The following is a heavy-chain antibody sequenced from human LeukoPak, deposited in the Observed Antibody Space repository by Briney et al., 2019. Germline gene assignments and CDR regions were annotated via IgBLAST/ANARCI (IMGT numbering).Heavy chain of an antibody. CDR1: GFTFSDYS. CDR2: ITRSSSPI. D-gene: IGHD5-12*01. CDR3: ARDNAGYDY. J-gene: IGHJ4*02. Sequence: PGGSLRLSCAASGFTFSDYSMNWVRQAPGKGLEWLSYITRSSSPIYYADSVKGRFTISRDKPKNSLYLQMNSLRAEDTAVYYRARDNAGYDYWGQGTLVTVSS. V-gene: IGHV3-48*01.